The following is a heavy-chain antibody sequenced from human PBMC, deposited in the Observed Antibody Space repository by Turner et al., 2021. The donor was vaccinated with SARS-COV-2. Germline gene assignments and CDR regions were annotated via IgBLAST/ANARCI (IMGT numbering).Heavy chain of an antibody. CDR3: TRDGGFHGMDV. CDR1: GSTFGAYA. CDR2: IRSKAYGGTT. V-gene: IGHV3-49*03. D-gene: IGHD2-15*01. Sequence: EGQLLDPGGAWVQPGRPLRPSCPASGSTFGAYAMTWFRQAPGKGLGWVGFIRSKAYGGTTEYAASVKGRFTISRDDSKSIAYLQMDSLKTEDTAVYYCTRDGGFHGMDVWGQGTTVTVSS. J-gene: IGHJ6*02.